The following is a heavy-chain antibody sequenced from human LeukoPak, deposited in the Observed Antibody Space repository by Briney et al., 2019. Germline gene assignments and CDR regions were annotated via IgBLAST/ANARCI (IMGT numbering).Heavy chain of an antibody. V-gene: IGHV3-9*01. CDR2: INWNSDRI. D-gene: IGHD1-7*01. Sequence: GGSLRLSCAASGFTFDDHAMHWVRQAPGKGLEWVSGINWNSDRISYADSVKGRFTISRDNAKNSLYLQMNSLRAEDTALYYCARSSRELGGYAPWEVMPPFDYWGQGTLVTVSS. CDR3: ARSSRELGGYAPWEVMPPFDY. J-gene: IGHJ4*02. CDR1: GFTFDDHA.